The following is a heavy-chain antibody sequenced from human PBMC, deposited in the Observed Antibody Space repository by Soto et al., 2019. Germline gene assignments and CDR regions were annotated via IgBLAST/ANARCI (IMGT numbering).Heavy chain of an antibody. V-gene: IGHV4-31*03. CDR3: ARVDTMVRGPTDPPAEYFQH. D-gene: IGHD3-10*01. J-gene: IGHJ1*01. CDR1: GGSISSGGYY. CDR2: IYYSGST. Sequence: PSETLSLTCTVSGGSISSGGYYWSWIRQHPGKGLEWIGYIYYSGSTYYNPSLKSRVTISVDTSKNQFSLKLSSVTAADTAVYYCARVDTMVRGPTDPPAEYFQHWGQGTLVTVSS.